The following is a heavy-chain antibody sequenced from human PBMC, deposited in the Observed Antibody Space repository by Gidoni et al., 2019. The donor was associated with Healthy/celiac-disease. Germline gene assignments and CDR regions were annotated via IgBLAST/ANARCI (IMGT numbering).Heavy chain of an antibody. CDR3: AIDIWDHRDYYDGTEFDS. CDR1: GFTFSSYG. CDR2: IWYDGSNK. J-gene: IGHJ5*01. Sequence: RLSCAASGFTFSSYGMHWVRQAPGKGLEWVAVIWYDGSNKYYADSVKGRFTISRDNSKNTLYLQMNSLRAEYTAVYYCAIDIWDHRDYYDGTEFDSWGQGTLVTVSS. V-gene: IGHV3-33*01. D-gene: IGHD3-22*01.